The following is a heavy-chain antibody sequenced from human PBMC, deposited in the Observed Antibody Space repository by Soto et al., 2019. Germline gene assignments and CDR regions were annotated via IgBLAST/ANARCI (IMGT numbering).Heavy chain of an antibody. CDR1: GYTFTSYG. CDR3: ARGGGYYDSSGDAFDI. V-gene: IGHV1-18*01. J-gene: IGHJ3*02. D-gene: IGHD3-22*01. CDR2: ISAYNGNT. Sequence: QVQLVQSGAEVKKPGASVKVSCKASGYTFTSYGISWVRQAPGQGLEWMGWISAYNGNTNYAQKLQGRVTMTTDTAARTAEMGLRSLRSGDTGVYYCARGGGYYDSSGDAFDIWGQGTMVTVSS.